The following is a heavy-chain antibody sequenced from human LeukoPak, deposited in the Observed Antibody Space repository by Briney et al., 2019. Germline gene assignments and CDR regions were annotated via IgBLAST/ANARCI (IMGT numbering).Heavy chain of an antibody. D-gene: IGHD3-3*01. CDR2: IYTGGST. Sequence: SETLSLTCTVSGGSISSGSYYWSWIRQPAGKGLEWIGRIYTGGSTNYNPSLKSRVTISVDTSKNQFSLKLSSVTAADTAVYYCARGVFWSGYPDYWGQGTLVTVSS. CDR3: ARGVFWSGYPDY. J-gene: IGHJ4*02. V-gene: IGHV4-61*02. CDR1: GGSISSGSYY.